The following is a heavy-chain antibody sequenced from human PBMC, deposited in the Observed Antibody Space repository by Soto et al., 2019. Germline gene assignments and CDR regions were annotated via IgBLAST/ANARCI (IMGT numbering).Heavy chain of an antibody. CDR2: IIAYNGNK. CDR3: ARKSPTAFDI. Sequence: ASVKVSCKASGYTFTSFGISWGRKAPGQGLEWMGWIIAYNGNKNYAQKLQGRVTIITDTSTSTAYMELRSLRSDDTAVYYCARKSPTAFDIWGQGTMVTVSS. V-gene: IGHV1-18*01. CDR1: GYTFTSFG. J-gene: IGHJ3*02. D-gene: IGHD4-17*01.